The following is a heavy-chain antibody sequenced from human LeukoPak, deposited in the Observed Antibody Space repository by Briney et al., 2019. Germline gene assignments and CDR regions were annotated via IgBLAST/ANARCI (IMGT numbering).Heavy chain of an antibody. CDR1: GYTFTGYY. J-gene: IGHJ4*02. D-gene: IGHD6-19*01. CDR3: ARWYSSGWSGFDY. V-gene: IGHV1-2*02. Sequence: ASVKVSCKASGYTFTGYYMHWVRPAPGQGLEWMGWINPNSGGTNYAQKFQGRVTMTRDTSISTAYMELSRLRSDDTAVYYCARWYSSGWSGFDYWGQGTLVTVSS. CDR2: INPNSGGT.